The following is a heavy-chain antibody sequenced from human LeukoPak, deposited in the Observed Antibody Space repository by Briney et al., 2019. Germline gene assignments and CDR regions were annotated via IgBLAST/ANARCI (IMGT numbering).Heavy chain of an antibody. CDR2: IIPIFGTA. CDR3: ARTISPYDSSGPYSY. D-gene: IGHD3-22*01. J-gene: IGHJ4*02. CDR1: GYTFTGYH. V-gene: IGHV1-69*13. Sequence: SVKVSCKASGYTFTGYHMHWVRQAPGQGLEWMGGIIPIFGTANYAQKFQGRVTITADESTSTAYMELSSLRSEDTAVYYCARTISPYDSSGPYSYWGQGTLVTVSS.